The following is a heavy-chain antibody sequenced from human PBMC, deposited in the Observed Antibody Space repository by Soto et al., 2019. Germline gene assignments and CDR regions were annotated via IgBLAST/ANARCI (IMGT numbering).Heavy chain of an antibody. CDR1: GYSFTSYW. CDR3: ASSNVDTAMVSYYYYGMDV. CDR2: IYPGDSDT. Sequence: PGESLKISCKGSGYSFTSYWIGWVRQMPGKGLEWMGIIYPGDSDTRYSPSFQGQVTISADKSISTAYLQWSSLKASDTAMYYCASSNVDTAMVSYYYYGMDVWGQGTTVTVSS. V-gene: IGHV5-51*01. D-gene: IGHD5-18*01. J-gene: IGHJ6*02.